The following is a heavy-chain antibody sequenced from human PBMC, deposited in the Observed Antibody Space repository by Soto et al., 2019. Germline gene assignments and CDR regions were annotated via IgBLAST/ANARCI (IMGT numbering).Heavy chain of an antibody. CDR1: AYTFTGYY. Sequence: ASVKVSCRTAAYTFTGYYMHWVRQAPGQGLEWMGWINPNSGGTNYAQKFQGWVTMTRDTSISTAYMELSRLRSDDTAVYYCAREYDSSGYFLDYWGQGTLVIVSS. CDR2: INPNSGGT. V-gene: IGHV1-2*04. D-gene: IGHD3-22*01. J-gene: IGHJ4*02. CDR3: AREYDSSGYFLDY.